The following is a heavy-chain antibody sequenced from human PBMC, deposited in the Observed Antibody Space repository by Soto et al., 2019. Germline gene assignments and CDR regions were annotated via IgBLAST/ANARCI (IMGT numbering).Heavy chain of an antibody. V-gene: IGHV1-8*01. Sequence: ASVKVSSKASGYTFTSYDINWVRQATGQGLEWMGWMNPNSGNTGYAQKFQGRVTMTRNTSISTAYMELSSLRSEDTAVYYCAREIVVVVAATMYNWFDPWGQGTLVTVSS. CDR3: AREIVVVVAATMYNWFDP. J-gene: IGHJ5*02. D-gene: IGHD2-15*01. CDR2: MNPNSGNT. CDR1: GYTFTSYD.